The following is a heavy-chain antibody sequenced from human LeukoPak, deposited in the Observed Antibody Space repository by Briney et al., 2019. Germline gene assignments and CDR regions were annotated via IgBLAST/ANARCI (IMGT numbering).Heavy chain of an antibody. CDR3: AEEGADYGSGSYSH. Sequence: GGSLRLSCAASGFTFSSYAMSWVRQAPGKGLEWVSAISGSGGSTYYADSVKGRFTISRDNSKNTLYLQMNSPRAEDTAVYYCAEEGADYGSGSYSHWGQGTLVTVSS. D-gene: IGHD3-10*01. CDR1: GFTFSSYA. J-gene: IGHJ4*02. V-gene: IGHV3-23*01. CDR2: ISGSGGST.